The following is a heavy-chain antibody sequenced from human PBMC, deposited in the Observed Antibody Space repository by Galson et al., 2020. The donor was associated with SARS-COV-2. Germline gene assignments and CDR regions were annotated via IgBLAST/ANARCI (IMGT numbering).Heavy chain of an antibody. V-gene: IGHV3-30*04. CDR3: ARATGGGYYYGMDV. Sequence: GESLKISCAASGFTFSSHAMHWVRQAPGKGLEWVAVISYDGSNKYYADSVKGRFTISRDNSKNTLYLQMNSLRAEDTAVYYCARATGGGYYYGMDVWGQGTTVTVSS. CDR2: ISYDGSNK. CDR1: GFTFSSHA. J-gene: IGHJ6*02. D-gene: IGHD3-16*01.